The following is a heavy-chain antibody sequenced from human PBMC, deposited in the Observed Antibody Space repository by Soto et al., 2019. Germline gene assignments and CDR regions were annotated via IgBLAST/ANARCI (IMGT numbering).Heavy chain of an antibody. D-gene: IGHD3-10*01. Sequence: AAEKVCCKGSGYTFTSYGIRWVRQAPGQGLEWMGWISAYNGNTNYAQKLQGRVTMTTDTSTSTAYMELRSLRSDDTAVYSCASITNPVGGMDVWGQGTTVTVSS. J-gene: IGHJ6*02. CDR2: ISAYNGNT. CDR3: ASITNPVGGMDV. V-gene: IGHV1-18*01. CDR1: GYTFTSYG.